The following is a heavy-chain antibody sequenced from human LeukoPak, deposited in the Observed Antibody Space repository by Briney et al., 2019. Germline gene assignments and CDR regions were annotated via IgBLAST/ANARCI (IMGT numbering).Heavy chain of an antibody. D-gene: IGHD1-26*01. CDR2: ISSYSGTT. V-gene: IGHV1-18*01. J-gene: IGHJ5*02. CDR1: GYTFKSNG. CDR3: ARDLDTRGYNWFDP. Sequence: PVASVKVSCKASGYTFKSNGISWVRQAPGQGLEWMGWISSYSGTTDYAQKLQGRVTMTTDTSTRTAYMELRSLRSEDTAVYYCARDLDTRGYNWFDPWGQGTLVTVSS.